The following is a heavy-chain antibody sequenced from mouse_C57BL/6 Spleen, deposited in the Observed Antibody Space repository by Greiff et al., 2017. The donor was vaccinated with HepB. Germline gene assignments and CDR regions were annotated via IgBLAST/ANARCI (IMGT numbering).Heavy chain of an antibody. D-gene: IGHD2-4*01. CDR3: ARLWDYEDWYFDV. CDR2: IDPSDSET. CDR1: GYTFTSYW. V-gene: IGHV1-52*01. J-gene: IGHJ1*03. Sequence: QVQLQQSGAELVRPGSSVKLSCKASGYTFTSYWMHWVKQRPIQGLEWIGNIDPSDSETHYNQKFKDKATLTVDKSSSTAYMQLSSLTSEDSAVYYCARLWDYEDWYFDVWGTGTTVTVSS.